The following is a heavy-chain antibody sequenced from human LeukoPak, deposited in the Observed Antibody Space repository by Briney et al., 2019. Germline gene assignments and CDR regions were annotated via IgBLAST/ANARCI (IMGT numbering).Heavy chain of an antibody. J-gene: IGHJ4*02. CDR3: ARDQHSSWYFDY. CDR1: GFTFSSYA. Sequence: GGSLRLSCAASGFTFSSYAMSWVRKAPGKGMEWVSAISGSGGSTYYADSVKGRFTISRDNSKNTLYLQMNSLRAEDTAVYYCARDQHSSWYFDYWGQGTLVTVSS. D-gene: IGHD6-13*01. CDR2: ISGSGGST. V-gene: IGHV3-23*01.